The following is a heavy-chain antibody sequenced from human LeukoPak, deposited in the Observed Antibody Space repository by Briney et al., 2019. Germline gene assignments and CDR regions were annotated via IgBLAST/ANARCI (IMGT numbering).Heavy chain of an antibody. V-gene: IGHV2-26*01. CDR1: GFSLSNARMG. Sequence: SGPTLVNPAETLTLTCTVSGFSLSNARMGVSWIRQPPGKALEWLAHIFSNDEKSYSTSLKSRLTISKDTSKSQVVLTMTNMDPVDTATYYYARMTGYYDTSGYYYVFDYWGQGTLVTVSS. CDR3: ARMTGYYDTSGYYYVFDY. J-gene: IGHJ4*02. D-gene: IGHD3-22*01. CDR2: IFSNDEK.